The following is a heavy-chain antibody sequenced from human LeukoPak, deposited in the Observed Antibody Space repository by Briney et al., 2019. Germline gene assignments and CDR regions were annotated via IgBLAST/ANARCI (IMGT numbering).Heavy chain of an antibody. CDR2: INHSGST. Sequence: PSETLSLTCAVYGGSFSGYYWSWIRQPPGKGLEWIGEINHSGSTNYNPSLKSRVTISVDTSKNQFSLKLSSVTAADTAVYYCASSVWFGEDYWGQGTLVTVSS. CDR3: ASSVWFGEDY. V-gene: IGHV4-34*01. J-gene: IGHJ4*02. CDR1: GGSFSGYY. D-gene: IGHD3-10*01.